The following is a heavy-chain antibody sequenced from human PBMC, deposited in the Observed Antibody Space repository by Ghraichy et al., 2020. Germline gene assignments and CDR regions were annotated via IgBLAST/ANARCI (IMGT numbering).Heavy chain of an antibody. J-gene: IGHJ4*02. D-gene: IGHD2-15*01. CDR2: ISSSSSYI. V-gene: IGHV3-21*01. Sequence: GESLNISCAASGFTFSSYSMNWVRQAPGKGLEWVSSISSSSSYIYYADSVKGRFTISRDNAKNSLYLQMNSLRAEDTAVYYCARGQRSLMVVAAAATDYWGQGTLVTVSS. CDR3: ARGQRSLMVVAAAATDY. CDR1: GFTFSSYS.